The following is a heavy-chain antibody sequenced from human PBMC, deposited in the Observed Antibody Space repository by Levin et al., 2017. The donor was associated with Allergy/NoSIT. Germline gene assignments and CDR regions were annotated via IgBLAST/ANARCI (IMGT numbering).Heavy chain of an antibody. V-gene: IGHV4-59*01. Sequence: SETLSLTCTVSGGSISSYYWSWIRQPPGKGLEWIGYIYYSGSTNYNPSLKSRVTISVDTSKNQFSLKLSSVTAADTAVYYCARDRGIAVDAFDIWGQGTMVTVSS. CDR3: ARDRGIAVDAFDI. CDR1: GGSISSYY. CDR2: IYYSGST. D-gene: IGHD6-19*01. J-gene: IGHJ3*02.